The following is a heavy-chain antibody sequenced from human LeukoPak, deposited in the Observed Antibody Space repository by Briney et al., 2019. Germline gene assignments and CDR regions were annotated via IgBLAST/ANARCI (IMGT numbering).Heavy chain of an antibody. CDR3: ARLLVGGYDAWFDP. CDR2: IHFSGST. CDR1: DASISGYY. V-gene: IGHV4-59*08. D-gene: IGHD3-22*01. J-gene: IGHJ5*02. Sequence: KPSETLSLTCTVSDASISGYYWSWIRQPPGKGLEWIGSIHFSGSTNYNPSLKSRVTISVDTSKNQFSLKLSSVTAADTAVYYCARLLVGGYDAWFDPWGQGTLVTVSS.